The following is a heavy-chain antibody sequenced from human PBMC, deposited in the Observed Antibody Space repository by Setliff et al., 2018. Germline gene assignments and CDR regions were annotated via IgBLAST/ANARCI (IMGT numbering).Heavy chain of an antibody. J-gene: IGHJ6*03. V-gene: IGHV1-69*13. CDR2: IIPMFGTT. CDR3: ARADYIRYFYMDA. CDR1: GGTFSSYA. Sequence: SVKVSCKASGGTFSSYAIDWVRQAPGQGLGWMGGIIPMFGTTNYAQRFRGRVTITADESTTTAYLELSSLRSEDTAVYYCARADYIRYFYMDAWGKGTTVTVSS. D-gene: IGHD4-4*01.